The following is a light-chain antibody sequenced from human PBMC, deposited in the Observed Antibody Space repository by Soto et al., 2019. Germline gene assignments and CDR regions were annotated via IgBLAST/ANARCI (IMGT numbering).Light chain of an antibody. V-gene: IGLV2-8*01. CDR2: EVT. CDR3: GSKAGSNKHVV. CDR1: SSDIGASNS. Sequence: QSALTQPPSASGSPGQSVTISGAGSSSDIGASNSVSWYQQHPGKAPKLLISEVTKRPSGVPDRFSGSKSGNTASLTVSGLQADDEADYYCGSKAGSNKHVVFGGGTKVTVL. J-gene: IGLJ2*01.